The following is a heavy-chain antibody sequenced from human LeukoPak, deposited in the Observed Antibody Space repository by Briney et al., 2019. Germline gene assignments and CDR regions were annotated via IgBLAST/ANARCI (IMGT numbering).Heavy chain of an antibody. V-gene: IGHV3-30*18. CDR1: GFTFSNYG. Sequence: GGSLRLSCAASGFTFSNYGMQWVRQAPGKGLDWVAVISYTGNTKYYVDSVKGRFTISRDNSKNTLYLQMNSLRAEDTAVYYCVKERGEYSSSSSDYWGQGTLVTVSS. D-gene: IGHD6-6*01. J-gene: IGHJ4*02. CDR2: ISYTGNTK. CDR3: VKERGEYSSSSSDY.